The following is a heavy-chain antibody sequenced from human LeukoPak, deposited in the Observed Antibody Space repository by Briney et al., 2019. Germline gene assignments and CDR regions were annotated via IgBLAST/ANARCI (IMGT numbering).Heavy chain of an antibody. D-gene: IGHD2-15*01. Sequence: SETLSLTCTVSGGSISSYYWSWIRQPAGKGLEWLGRIYTSGSTNYNPSLKSRVTMSVDTSKHQFSLKLSSVTAADTAVYYCARGECSGGSCSTHNYYYYYMDVWGKGTTVTVSS. CDR3: ARGECSGGSCSTHNYYYYYMDV. CDR2: IYTSGST. V-gene: IGHV4-4*07. J-gene: IGHJ6*03. CDR1: GGSISSYY.